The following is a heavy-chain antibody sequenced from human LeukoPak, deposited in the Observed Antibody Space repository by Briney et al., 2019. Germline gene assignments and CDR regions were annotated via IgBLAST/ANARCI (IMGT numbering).Heavy chain of an antibody. J-gene: IGHJ4*02. V-gene: IGHV3-48*02. D-gene: IGHD6-19*01. CDR2: ISSSSSTI. Sequence: GGSLRLSCAASGFTFSYYTMNWVRQAPGKGLEWVSNISSSSSTIYYADSVKGRFTISRDNAKNSLYQQMNSLRDEDTAVYYCARDRSRIVVAGYYFDYWGQGTLVTVSS. CDR1: GFTFSYYT. CDR3: ARDRSRIVVAGYYFDY.